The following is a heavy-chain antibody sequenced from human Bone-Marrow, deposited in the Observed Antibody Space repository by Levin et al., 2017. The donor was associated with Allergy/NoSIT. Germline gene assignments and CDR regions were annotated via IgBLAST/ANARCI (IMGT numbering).Heavy chain of an antibody. D-gene: IGHD2-2*01. Sequence: ASVKVSCKASGYTFTGYYMHWVRQAPGQGLEWMGWINPNSGGTNYAQKFQGRVTMTRDTSISTAYMELSRLRSDDTAVYYCARDYRGRAVPAVYGAYFDYWGQGTLVTVSS. CDR1: GYTFTGYY. CDR2: INPNSGGT. CDR3: ARDYRGRAVPAVYGAYFDY. V-gene: IGHV1-2*02. J-gene: IGHJ4*02.